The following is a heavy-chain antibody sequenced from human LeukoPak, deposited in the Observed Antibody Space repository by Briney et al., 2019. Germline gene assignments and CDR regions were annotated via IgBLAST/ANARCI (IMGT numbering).Heavy chain of an antibody. J-gene: IGHJ3*02. D-gene: IGHD3-10*01. V-gene: IGHV4-59*01. CDR2: IYNSGTI. Sequence: SETLSLTCSVSGGSIISYYWNWIRQSPGKGLEWIRHIYNSGTIRYNPSLMSRVTISIDTSKNQFSLKLNSVTAADTGVYYCARERPAEKMSVWFGGPPAGGDAFNIWGPGTMVTASS. CDR3: ARERPAEKMSVWFGGPPAGGDAFNI. CDR1: GGSIISYY.